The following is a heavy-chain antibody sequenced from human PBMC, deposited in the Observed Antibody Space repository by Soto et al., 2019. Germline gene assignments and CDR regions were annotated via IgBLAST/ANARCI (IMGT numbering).Heavy chain of an antibody. CDR2: IRAYNGYT. CDR1: GYTFTSYG. Sequence: ASLKVSCKASGYTFTSYGVSWVRQAPGQGLEWMGWIRAYNGYTNYAQKFQGRVTITTDTSTSTAYMELRSLISDDTAVYYCARASDGYRSGWYVGYFDYWGQGTLVTVSS. D-gene: IGHD6-19*01. CDR3: ARASDGYRSGWYVGYFDY. V-gene: IGHV1-18*04. J-gene: IGHJ4*02.